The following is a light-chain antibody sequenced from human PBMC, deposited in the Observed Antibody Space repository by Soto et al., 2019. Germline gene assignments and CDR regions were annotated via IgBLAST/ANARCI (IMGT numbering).Light chain of an antibody. Sequence: EIVMTQSQLSWPVTPGAPASISCRCRQSRLPSNGYNYLDWDLQKRGHSPQLLNSTRSHRASGAPDRVSGSGSGTDFTLKISKVEAEDVGVYYCLQRKAWAFGQGTKVDIK. V-gene: IGKV2-40*01. CDR1: QSRLPSNGYNY. J-gene: IGKJ1*01. CDR2: TRS. CDR3: LQRKAWA.